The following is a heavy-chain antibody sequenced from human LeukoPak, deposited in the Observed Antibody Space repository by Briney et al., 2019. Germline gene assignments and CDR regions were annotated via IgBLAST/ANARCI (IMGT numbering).Heavy chain of an antibody. D-gene: IGHD2-15*01. Sequence: PGGSLRLSCAASGFTFSDYYMSWLRQAPGKGLEWVSYISSSGSTIYYADSVKGRFTISRDNAKNSLYLQMNSLRAEDTAVYYCARGVFGGYDCSGGSCYSFWFDPWGQGTLVTVSS. V-gene: IGHV3-11*04. CDR3: ARGVFGGYDCSGGSCYSFWFDP. CDR2: ISSSGSTI. CDR1: GFTFSDYY. J-gene: IGHJ5*02.